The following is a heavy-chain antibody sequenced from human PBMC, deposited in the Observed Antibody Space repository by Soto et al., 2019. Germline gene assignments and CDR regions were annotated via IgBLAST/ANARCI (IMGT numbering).Heavy chain of an antibody. V-gene: IGHV3-30*18. CDR3: AKRKGDGSGSWYALDS. D-gene: IGHD6-13*01. CDR2: VLYDGSKT. CDR1: GFTFSNNA. J-gene: IGHJ4*02. Sequence: QVQLVESGGGVVQPGRSLRLSCAASGFTFSNNAMHWVRQAPGKGLEWVAVVLYDGSKTYYADSVKGRFTISRDHSKNTLELQRNSVRVEDTALYYCAKRKGDGSGSWYALDSWGQGTLVTVSS.